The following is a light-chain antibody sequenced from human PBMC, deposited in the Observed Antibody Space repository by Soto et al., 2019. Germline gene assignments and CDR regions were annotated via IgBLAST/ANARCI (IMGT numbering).Light chain of an antibody. Sequence: IVMTQSPATLSVSTGERATLSCRSSRSVSSSYLAWYQQKPGQAPRLLIYGASSRATHIPDRFSGSGSRPAFTLTLPRLEPEDFAVYYCQQYGTSPRTFGQGTKVDIK. CDR1: RSVSSSY. J-gene: IGKJ1*01. CDR2: GAS. V-gene: IGKV3-20*01. CDR3: QQYGTSPRT.